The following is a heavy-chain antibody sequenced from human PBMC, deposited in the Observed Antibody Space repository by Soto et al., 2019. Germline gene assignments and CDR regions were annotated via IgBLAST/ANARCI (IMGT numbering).Heavy chain of an antibody. D-gene: IGHD4-4*01. CDR2: ISAYNGNT. J-gene: IGHJ6*02. Sequence: GASVKVSCKASGYTFTSYGISWVRQAPGQGLEWMGWISAYNGNTNYAQKLQGRVTMTTDTSTSTAYMELRSLRSDDTAVYYCARDPPTVTKKRYYYYYGMDVWGQGTTVTVSS. CDR3: ARDPPTVTKKRYYYYYGMDV. V-gene: IGHV1-18*01. CDR1: GYTFTSYG.